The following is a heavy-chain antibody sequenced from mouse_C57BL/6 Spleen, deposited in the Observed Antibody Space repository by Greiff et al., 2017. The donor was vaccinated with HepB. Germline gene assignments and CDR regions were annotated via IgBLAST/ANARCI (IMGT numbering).Heavy chain of an antibody. Sequence: EVQLVESGGGLVKPGGSLKLSCAASGFTFSYYGMHWVRQAPEKGLEWVAYISSGSGSIYYADTVKGRFTISRDDAKHTLFLQMTSLRSEDTAMYYCARTTTVVARYFDVWGTGTTVTVSS. D-gene: IGHD1-1*01. J-gene: IGHJ1*03. CDR2: ISSGSGSI. CDR1: GFTFSYYG. V-gene: IGHV5-17*01. CDR3: ARTTTVVARYFDV.